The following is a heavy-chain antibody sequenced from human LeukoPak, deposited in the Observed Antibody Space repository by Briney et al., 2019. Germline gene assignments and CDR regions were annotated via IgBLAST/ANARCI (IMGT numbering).Heavy chain of an antibody. CDR2: IYSGGST. CDR3: ARGYGDFPFDY. V-gene: IGHV3-66*01. D-gene: IGHD4-17*01. J-gene: IGHJ4*02. CDR1: GFTDSINY. Sequence: GRSLILSCAASGFTDSINYMSWIRHAPGKGLESGAAIYSGGSTYYADSVKGRFTISRDNSKNTLYLQMNSLRAEDTAVYYCARGYGDFPFDYWGQGTLVTDSS.